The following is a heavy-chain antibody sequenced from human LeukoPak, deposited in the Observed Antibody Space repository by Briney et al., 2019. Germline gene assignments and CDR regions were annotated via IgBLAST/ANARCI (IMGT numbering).Heavy chain of an antibody. CDR3: ARRSSPYYFDY. CDR2: INPSGGST. V-gene: IGHV1-46*01. D-gene: IGHD6-19*01. CDR1: GYTFTSYP. Sequence: ASVKVSCKASGYTFTSYPMHWVRQAPGQGLEWMGIINPSGGSTSYAQEFQGRVTMTRDTSTSTVYMELSSLRSEDTAVYYCARRSSPYYFDYWGQGTLVTVSS. J-gene: IGHJ4*02.